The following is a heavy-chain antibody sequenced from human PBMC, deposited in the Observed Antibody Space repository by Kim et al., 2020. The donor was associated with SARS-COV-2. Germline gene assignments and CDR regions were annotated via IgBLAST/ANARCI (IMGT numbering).Heavy chain of an antibody. Sequence: GGSLRLSCAASGFTFSSYEMNWVRQAPGKGLEWVSYISSSGSTIYYADSVKGRFTISRDNAKNSLYLQMNSLRAEDTAVYYCARVIRQWLVNGGVYFDYWGQGTLVTVSS. J-gene: IGHJ4*02. CDR3: ARVIRQWLVNGGVYFDY. D-gene: IGHD6-19*01. CDR1: GFTFSSYE. V-gene: IGHV3-48*03. CDR2: ISSSGSTI.